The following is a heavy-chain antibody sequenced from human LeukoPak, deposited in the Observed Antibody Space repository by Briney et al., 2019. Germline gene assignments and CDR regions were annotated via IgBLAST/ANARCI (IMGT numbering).Heavy chain of an antibody. Sequence: PSETLSLTCTVSGGSISSGDYYWSWFRQPPGKGLEWIGYIYYSGSTYYNPSLKSRVTISVDTSKNQFSLKLSSVTAADTAVYYCARDRVKGYCSGGSCYSYYYGMDVWGQGTTVTVSS. J-gene: IGHJ6*02. D-gene: IGHD2-15*01. CDR3: ARDRVKGYCSGGSCYSYYYGMDV. CDR2: IYYSGST. CDR1: GGSISSGDYY. V-gene: IGHV4-30-4*01.